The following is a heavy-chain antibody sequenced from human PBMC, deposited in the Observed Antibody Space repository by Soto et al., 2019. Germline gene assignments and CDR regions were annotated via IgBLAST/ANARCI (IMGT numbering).Heavy chain of an antibody. D-gene: IGHD6-6*01. Sequence: QVQLVESGGGVVQPGRSLRLSCAASGFTFSSFAIHWVRQAPGKGLEWVAVIWYDGGNKFYADSVKGRFTIARDNSKNTLSLQTNSLRAEDTAIYFCAKDRHSSSSGYFDNWGQGTLVTVSS. V-gene: IGHV3-33*06. J-gene: IGHJ4*02. CDR1: GFTFSSFA. CDR2: IWYDGGNK. CDR3: AKDRHSSSSGYFDN.